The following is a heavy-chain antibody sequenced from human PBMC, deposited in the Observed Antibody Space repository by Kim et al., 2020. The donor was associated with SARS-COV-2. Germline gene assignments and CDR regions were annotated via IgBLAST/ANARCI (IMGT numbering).Heavy chain of an antibody. D-gene: IGHD6-13*01. Sequence: GGSLRLSCAASGFTFSSYGMHWVRQAPGKGLEWVAVIWYDGSNKYYADSVKGRFTISRDNSKNTLYLQMNSLRAEDTAGYYCASSAIAAATLPYYYYGMDVWGQGTTVTVSS. V-gene: IGHV3-33*01. CDR3: ASSAIAAATLPYYYYGMDV. J-gene: IGHJ6*02. CDR2: IWYDGSNK. CDR1: GFTFSSYG.